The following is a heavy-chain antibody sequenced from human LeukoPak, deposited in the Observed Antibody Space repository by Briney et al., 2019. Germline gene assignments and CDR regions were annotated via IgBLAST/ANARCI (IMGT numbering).Heavy chain of an antibody. CDR2: INPNSGGT. CDR1: GYTFTGYY. V-gene: IGHV1-2*02. J-gene: IGHJ3*02. Sequence: ASVKVSCKASGYTFTGYYMHWVRQAPGQGLEWMGWINPNSGGTNYAQKFQGRVTMTRDTSISTAYMELSRLRSDDTAVYYCASQGYCSSTSCYGAFDIWGQGTMVTVSS. D-gene: IGHD2-2*01. CDR3: ASQGYCSSTSCYGAFDI.